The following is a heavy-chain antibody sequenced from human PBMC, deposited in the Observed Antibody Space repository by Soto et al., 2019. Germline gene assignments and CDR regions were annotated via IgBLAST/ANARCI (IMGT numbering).Heavy chain of an antibody. Sequence: SETLSLTCTVSGGSISSGGYYWSWIRQHPGKGLEWIGYIYYSGSTNYNPSLKSRVTISVDTSKNQFSLKLSSVTAADTAVYYCARHHYYDSSGRLDYWGQGTLVTVSS. V-gene: IGHV4-61*08. D-gene: IGHD3-22*01. J-gene: IGHJ4*02. CDR2: IYYSGST. CDR3: ARHHYYDSSGRLDY. CDR1: GGSISSGGYY.